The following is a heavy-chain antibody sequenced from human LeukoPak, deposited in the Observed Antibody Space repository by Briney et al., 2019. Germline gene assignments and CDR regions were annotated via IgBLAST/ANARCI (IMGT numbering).Heavy chain of an antibody. J-gene: IGHJ6*02. D-gene: IGHD3-10*01. CDR2: ISYDGSNK. CDR3: AKGILWFGEGCYYGMDV. Sequence: PGGSLRLSCVASGFTFSTHGMHWVRQAPGKGLEGVAVISYDGSNKYYADSVKGRFTISIDNSKNTLYLQMNSLRAEDTAVYYCAKGILWFGEGCYYGMDVWGQGTTVTVSS. CDR1: GFTFSTHG. V-gene: IGHV3-30*18.